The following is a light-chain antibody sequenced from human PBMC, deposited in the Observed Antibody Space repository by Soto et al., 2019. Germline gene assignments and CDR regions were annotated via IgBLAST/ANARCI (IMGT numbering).Light chain of an antibody. CDR1: QSFSNY. CDR3: QQTYTIPWT. CDR2: SAT. J-gene: IGKJ1*01. Sequence: DIQMTQSPSSVSASVGDRITITCRTSQSFSNYLTWYQHKPGKAPKLLIYSATVLQSGVPSRFSGSGSGTDFTLTISRLKPEDSATYYCQQTYTIPWTFGQGTKVDI. V-gene: IGKV1-39*01.